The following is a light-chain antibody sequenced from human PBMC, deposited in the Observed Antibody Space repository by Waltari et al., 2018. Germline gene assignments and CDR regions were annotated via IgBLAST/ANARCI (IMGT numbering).Light chain of an antibody. J-gene: IGLJ2*01. CDR1: KLGDKF. CDR2: QED. CDR3: QAWDSGTV. V-gene: IGLV3-1*01. Sequence: SYELTQPPAVSVSPGQTASITCSGDKLGDKFVCWYKQKAGESPLWVSYQEDKRPSGIPERCSGSNAGNTATRTISGTQAMDEDDYYCQAWDSGTVFGGGTKLTVL.